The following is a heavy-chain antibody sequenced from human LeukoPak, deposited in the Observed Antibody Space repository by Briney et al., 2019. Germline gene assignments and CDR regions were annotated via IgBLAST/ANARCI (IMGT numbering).Heavy chain of an antibody. J-gene: IGHJ6*03. V-gene: IGHV4-34*01. CDR1: GGSFSGYY. D-gene: IGHD3-16*01. CDR3: ARTALFGGYYYYYYMDV. Sequence: SETLSLTCAVYGGSFSGYYWSWIRQPPGKGLEWIGEINHSGSTNYNPSLKSRVTISVDTSKNQFSLKLSSVTAADTAVYYCARTALFGGYYYYYYMDVWGKGTTVIVSS. CDR2: INHSGST.